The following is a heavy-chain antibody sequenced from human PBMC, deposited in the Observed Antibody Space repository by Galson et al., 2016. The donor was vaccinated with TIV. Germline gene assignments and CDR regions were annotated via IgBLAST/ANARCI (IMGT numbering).Heavy chain of an antibody. CDR3: TTVRLRGSGGMDV. CDR1: GYNFTDYY. V-gene: IGHV1-69-2*01. CDR2: VDPEDGQT. Sequence: VKVSCKVSGYNFTDYYLHWMQQAPGKGFEWMGHVDPEDGQTKYAPKFQGRVTMSADTSTDTAYMELSYLRSEDTAIYYCTTVRLRGSGGMDVWGQGTTVIVSS. D-gene: IGHD2-8*01. J-gene: IGHJ6*02.